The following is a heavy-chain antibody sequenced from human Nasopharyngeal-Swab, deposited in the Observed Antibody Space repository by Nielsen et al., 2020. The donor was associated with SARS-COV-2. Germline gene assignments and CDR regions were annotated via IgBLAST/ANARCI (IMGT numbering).Heavy chain of an antibody. J-gene: IGHJ5*02. CDR3: ASGHGSGWWEYWFDP. CDR2: INQRGST. Sequence: SETLSLTCAVYGGSFSGYYWSWIRQPPGKGLEWIGEINQRGSTNYYPSLKSRVTISVDTSKNHFSLKLSSVTAADTAVYYCASGHGSGWWEYWFDPWGQGTLVTVSS. D-gene: IGHD6-19*01. V-gene: IGHV4-34*01. CDR1: GGSFSGYY.